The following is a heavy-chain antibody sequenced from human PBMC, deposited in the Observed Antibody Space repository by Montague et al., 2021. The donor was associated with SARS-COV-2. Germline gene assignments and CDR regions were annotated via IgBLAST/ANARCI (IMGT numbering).Heavy chain of an antibody. CDR3: ANFRRTQLLSGTLYYGMDV. D-gene: IGHD2-2*01. CDR2: VCRLLLA. Sequence: SETLSLTCAGALHSVVVEYWRGMEEHPSELLLSWRFVCRLLLANNNPSLKSRVTISVDTSKNHFTLRLSSVTAADTAVYYCANFRRTQLLSGTLYYGMDVWGQGTMVTVSS. J-gene: IGHJ6*02. CDR1: LHSVVVEY. V-gene: IGHV4-59*02.